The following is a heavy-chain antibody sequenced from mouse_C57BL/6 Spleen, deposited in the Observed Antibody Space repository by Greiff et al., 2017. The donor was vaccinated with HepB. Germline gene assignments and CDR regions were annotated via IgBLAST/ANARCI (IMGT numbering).Heavy chain of an antibody. CDR3: TRTGYSNFYYAMDY. CDR2: ISSGGDYI. Sequence: EVKLMESGEGLVKPGGSLKLSCAASGFTFSSYAMSWVRQTPEKRLEWVAYISSGGDYIYYADTVKGRFTISKNNARNTPYLQMSSLKSEDTAMYYCTRTGYSNFYYAMDYWGQGTSVTVSA. CDR1: GFTFSSYA. D-gene: IGHD2-5*01. V-gene: IGHV5-9-1*02. J-gene: IGHJ4*01.